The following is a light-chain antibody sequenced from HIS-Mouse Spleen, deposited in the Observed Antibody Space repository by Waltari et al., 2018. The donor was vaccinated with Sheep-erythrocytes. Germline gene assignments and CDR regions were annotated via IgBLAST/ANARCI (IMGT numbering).Light chain of an antibody. CDR1: NIGSKS. V-gene: IGLV3-21*03. CDR2: DDS. CDR3: QVWKV. J-gene: IGLJ2*01. Sequence: SYALTQPPSVSVAPGKTARITCGGNNIGSKSVHWYQQKPGTAPVLVVYDDSDRHSGIPARSSGSNSGTTATLTISRVEDGDEGDYYCQVWKVFGGGTKLTVL.